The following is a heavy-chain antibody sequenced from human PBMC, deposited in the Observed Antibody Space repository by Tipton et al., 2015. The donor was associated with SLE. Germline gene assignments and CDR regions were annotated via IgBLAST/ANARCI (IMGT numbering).Heavy chain of an antibody. CDR3: ARDRGGNYLSAFDI. J-gene: IGHJ3*02. CDR1: GGSISSHY. D-gene: IGHD4-23*01. V-gene: IGHV4-59*11. Sequence: TLSLTCTVSGGSISSHYWSWIRQPPGKGLEWIGYIYYSGSTNHNPSLKSRVTISVDTSKNQFSLKLSSVTAADTAVYYCARDRGGNYLSAFDIWGQGTMVTVSS. CDR2: IYYSGST.